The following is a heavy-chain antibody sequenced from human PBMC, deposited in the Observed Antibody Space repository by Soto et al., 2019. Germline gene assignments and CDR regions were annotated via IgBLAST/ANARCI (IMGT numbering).Heavy chain of an antibody. Sequence: PSETLSLTCTVSGGSIIGCYWSWIREPPGKGLESIGCVHYRGNTDYNPSLKSRVTISVDTSKNQFSLKLSSVTAADTAVYYCARGRYCSGDSCKSYFYYYGMDVWGQGTTVTVSS. CDR1: GGSIIGCY. J-gene: IGHJ6*02. CDR3: ARGRYCSGDSCKSYFYYYGMDV. D-gene: IGHD2-15*01. CDR2: VHYRGNT. V-gene: IGHV4-59*01.